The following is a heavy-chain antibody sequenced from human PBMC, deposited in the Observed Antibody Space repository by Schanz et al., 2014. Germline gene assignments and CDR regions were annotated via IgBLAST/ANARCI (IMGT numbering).Heavy chain of an antibody. Sequence: QVQLVQSGAEVKKPGASVRVSCKVSGYSFTTYGINWVRQAPGQGLEWMGWISAYNGNTNYAQKLQGRVTITRDTSASTAYMELTSLRSADTAVYYCATIGVNDYWRFGLDLWGQGTTVTVSS. V-gene: IGHV1-18*01. D-gene: IGHD3-16*01. CDR2: ISAYNGNT. J-gene: IGHJ6*02. CDR3: ATIGVNDYWRFGLDL. CDR1: GYSFTTYG.